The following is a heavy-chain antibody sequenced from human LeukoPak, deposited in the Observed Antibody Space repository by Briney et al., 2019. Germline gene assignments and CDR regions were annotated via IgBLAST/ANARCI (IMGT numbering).Heavy chain of an antibody. CDR2: ISSSGSTI. D-gene: IGHD4-17*01. J-gene: IGHJ4*02. Sequence: PGGSLRLSCAASGFTFSSYEMNWVRQAPGKGLEWVSYISSSGSTIYYADSVKGRFTISRDNPKNSLYLEMNSLRAEDTAVYYCARDQDGTTVTTIDFWGQGTLVTVSS. CDR1: GFTFSSYE. CDR3: ARDQDGTTVTTIDF. V-gene: IGHV3-48*03.